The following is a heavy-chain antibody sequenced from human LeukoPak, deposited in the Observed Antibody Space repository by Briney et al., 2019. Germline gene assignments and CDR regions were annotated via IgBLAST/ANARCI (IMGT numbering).Heavy chain of an antibody. D-gene: IGHD2-8*01. CDR2: ISRSGQNI. CDR1: GFTFSNYA. V-gene: IGHV3-21*04. CDR3: AKVVTNYFDY. J-gene: IGHJ4*02. Sequence: GGSLRLSCAASGFTFSNYAMTWVRQPPGKGLQWVSSISRSGQNIDHADSVNGRFSISRDNARNSLYLQMNSLTAEDTAVYYCAKVVTNYFDYWGQGTLVTVSS.